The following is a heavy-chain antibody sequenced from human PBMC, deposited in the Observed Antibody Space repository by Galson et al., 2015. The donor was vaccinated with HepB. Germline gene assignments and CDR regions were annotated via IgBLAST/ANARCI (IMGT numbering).Heavy chain of an antibody. CDR2: IIPIFGIA. Sequence: SVKVSCKASGGTFSSYAISWVRQAPGQGLEWMGGIIPIFGIANYARKFQGRVTITADKSTSTAYMELSSLRSEDTAVYYCARDNGWFGELLSWFDPWGQGTLVTVSS. V-gene: IGHV1-69*10. CDR3: ARDNGWFGELLSWFDP. J-gene: IGHJ5*02. CDR1: GGTFSSYA. D-gene: IGHD3-10*01.